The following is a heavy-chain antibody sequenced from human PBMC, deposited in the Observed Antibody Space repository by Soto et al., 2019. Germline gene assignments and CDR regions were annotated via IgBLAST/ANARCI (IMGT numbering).Heavy chain of an antibody. J-gene: IGHJ6*03. D-gene: IGHD6-6*01. CDR1: GFTFSSYA. CDR2: ISSNGGST. Sequence: GGSLRLSCAASGFTFSSYAMHWVRQAPGKGLEYVSAISSNGGSTYYANSVKGRFTISRDNSKNTLYLQMGSLRAEDMAVYYCAGGWEQLLRGGYYYYYYYMDVWGKGTTVTVSS. V-gene: IGHV3-64*01. CDR3: AGGWEQLLRGGYYYYYYYMDV.